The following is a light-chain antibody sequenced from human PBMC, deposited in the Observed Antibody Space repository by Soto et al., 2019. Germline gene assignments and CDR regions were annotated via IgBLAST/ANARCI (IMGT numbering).Light chain of an antibody. Sequence: QSVLAQPASVSGSPGQSITLSCTGTSSDVGGYNYVSWYQQHPGKAPKLMIYDVSNRPSGVSNRFSGSKSGNTASLTISGLQAEDEADYYCSSYTSNSTLAYVFGTGTKDTDL. V-gene: IGLV2-14*01. J-gene: IGLJ1*01. CDR1: SSDVGGYNY. CDR2: DVS. CDR3: SSYTSNSTLAYV.